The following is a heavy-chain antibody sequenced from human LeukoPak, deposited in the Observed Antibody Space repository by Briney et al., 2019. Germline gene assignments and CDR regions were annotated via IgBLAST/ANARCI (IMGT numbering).Heavy chain of an antibody. J-gene: IGHJ4*02. V-gene: IGHV3-23*01. CDR3: VKDRCDRTTCPEV. Sequence: GGSLRLSCAASGFTFSTYAMSWARQAPGEGLEWVSGISNSGDSTYYPDSVKGRFTISRDNSKNTLHLQMSSLRAEDTALYYCVKDRCDRTTCPEVWGQGTLVTVSS. CDR1: GFTFSTYA. D-gene: IGHD2-2*01. CDR2: ISNSGDST.